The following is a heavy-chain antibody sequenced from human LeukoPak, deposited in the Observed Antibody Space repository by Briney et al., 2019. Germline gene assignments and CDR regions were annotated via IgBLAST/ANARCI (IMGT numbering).Heavy chain of an antibody. Sequence: PGGSLRLSCAASGFTFSSYAMSWVRQAPGKGLEWVSYIGSSENYIYYADSVKGRFTISRDNAQNSLYLQMISLRGEDTAVYYCARDLSQGATTNTNGYFDYWGQGALVTVSS. CDR3: ARDLSQGATTNTNGYFDY. D-gene: IGHD2-8*01. CDR2: IGSSENYI. CDR1: GFTFSSYA. V-gene: IGHV3-21*04. J-gene: IGHJ4*02.